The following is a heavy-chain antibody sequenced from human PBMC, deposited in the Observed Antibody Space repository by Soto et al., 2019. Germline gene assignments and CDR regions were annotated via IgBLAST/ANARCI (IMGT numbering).Heavy chain of an antibody. CDR3: ARAYCGGDCYDDDAFDI. J-gene: IGHJ3*02. D-gene: IGHD2-21*02. V-gene: IGHV3-21*01. CDR1: GFTFSSYS. CDR2: ISSSSSYI. Sequence: GESLKISCAASGFTFSSYSMNWVRQAPGKGLEWVSSISSSSSYIYYADSVKGRFTISRDNAKNSLYLQMNSLRAEDTAVYYCARAYCGGDCYDDDAFDIWGQGTMVTVSS.